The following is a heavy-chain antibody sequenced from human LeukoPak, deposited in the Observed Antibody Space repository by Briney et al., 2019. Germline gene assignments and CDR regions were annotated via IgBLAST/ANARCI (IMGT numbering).Heavy chain of an antibody. Sequence: PSETLSLTXAVSGYSIGSGYYWGWIRQPPGKGLDWIASLYHSGSTYYNPSLKSRVTISVDTSKNHFSLKLRSVTAADTAVYYCARGPYCSSTSCYRYYYYYMDVWGKGTTVTVSS. V-gene: IGHV4-38-2*01. CDR3: ARGPYCSSTSCYRYYYYYMDV. CDR1: GYSIGSGYY. J-gene: IGHJ6*03. CDR2: LYHSGST. D-gene: IGHD2-2*01.